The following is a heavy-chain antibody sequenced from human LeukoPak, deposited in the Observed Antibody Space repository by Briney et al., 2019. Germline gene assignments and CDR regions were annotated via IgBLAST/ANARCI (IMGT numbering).Heavy chain of an antibody. Sequence: PSETLSLTCTVSGGSISSSGYFWGWIRQPPGKGLEWIGSIYYSASTYYNPSLKSRVAISVDTSKNQFSLKLSSVTAADTAVYYCARRSSSGWYANWGQGTLVTVSS. D-gene: IGHD6-19*01. CDR1: GGSISSSGYF. CDR2: IYYSAST. J-gene: IGHJ4*02. CDR3: ARRSSSGWYAN. V-gene: IGHV4-39*01.